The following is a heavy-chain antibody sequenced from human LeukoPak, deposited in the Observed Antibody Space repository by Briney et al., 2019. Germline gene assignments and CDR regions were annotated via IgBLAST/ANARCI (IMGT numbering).Heavy chain of an antibody. D-gene: IGHD6-19*01. CDR3: VTKEPSTSGWSY. CDR2: IKEDGSEK. Sequence: TGGPLRLSCTASGLTFNRDWTAWVRQAPGKGLEWVANIKEDGSEKNYVDSVKGRFTISRDNAENSVYLQMNDLRAEDTGVYYCVTKEPSTSGWSYWGQGTLVTVSS. V-gene: IGHV3-7*01. CDR1: GLTFNRDW. J-gene: IGHJ4*02.